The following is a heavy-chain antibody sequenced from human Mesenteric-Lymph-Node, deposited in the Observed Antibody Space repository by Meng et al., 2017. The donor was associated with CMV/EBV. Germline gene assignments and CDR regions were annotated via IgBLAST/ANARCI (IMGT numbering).Heavy chain of an antibody. CDR1: GYTFIGYY. CDR3: ARTGPEQPNDAFDI. J-gene: IGHJ3*02. V-gene: IGHV1-2*02. Sequence: ASVKVSCKASGYTFIGYYIHWVRQAPGQGLEWMGWINPNSGGTNYAQKFQGRVTMTRDTSISTAYMELSSLRSEDTAVYYCARTGPEQPNDAFDIWGQGTMVTVSS. D-gene: IGHD1-14*01. CDR2: INPNSGGT.